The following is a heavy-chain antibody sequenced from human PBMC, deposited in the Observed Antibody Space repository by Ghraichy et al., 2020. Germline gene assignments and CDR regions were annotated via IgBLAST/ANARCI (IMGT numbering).Heavy chain of an antibody. Sequence: SETLSLTCAVYGGSFSGYYWSWIRQPPGKGLGWIGEINHSGSTNYNPSLKSRVTISVDTSKNQFSLKLSSVTAADTAVYYCASCLTGTTSWFDPWGQGTLVTVSS. CDR1: GGSFSGYY. D-gene: IGHD1-7*01. CDR2: INHSGST. J-gene: IGHJ5*02. CDR3: ASCLTGTTSWFDP. V-gene: IGHV4-34*01.